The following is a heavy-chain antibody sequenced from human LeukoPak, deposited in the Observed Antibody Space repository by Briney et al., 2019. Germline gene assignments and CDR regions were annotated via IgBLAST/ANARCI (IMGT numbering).Heavy chain of an antibody. J-gene: IGHJ4*02. D-gene: IGHD6-13*01. CDR2: IIPILGIA. Sequence: GASVKVSCKASGGTFSSYAISWVRQAPGQGLEWMGRIIPILGIANYAQKFQGRVTITADKSTSTAYMELSSLRSEDTAVYYCASIAAAGTFFDYWGQGTLVTISS. CDR1: GGTFSSYA. CDR3: ASIAAAGTFFDY. V-gene: IGHV1-69*04.